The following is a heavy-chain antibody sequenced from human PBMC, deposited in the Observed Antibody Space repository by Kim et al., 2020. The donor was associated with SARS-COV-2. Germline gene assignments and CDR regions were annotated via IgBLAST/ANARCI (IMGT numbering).Heavy chain of an antibody. D-gene: IGHD4-17*01. V-gene: IGHV3-72*01. J-gene: IGHJ4*02. Sequence: GGSLRLSCAASGFTFSDYYMDWVRQAPGKGLEWVGRTRDKANSYTKADAASVKVRFTIENDDPKKSLYLKMNSRKTEETAVYYCARVDYGDYLDYWVEGTLVTVSS. CDR2: TRDKANSYTK. CDR1: GFTFSDYY. CDR3: ARVDYGDYLDY.